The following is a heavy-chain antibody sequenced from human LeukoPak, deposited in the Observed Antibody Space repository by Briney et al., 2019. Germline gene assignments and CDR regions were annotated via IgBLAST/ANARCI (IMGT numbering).Heavy chain of an antibody. CDR1: GGSISSYY. V-gene: IGHV4-59*08. CDR3: AGMSQLELRFDY. CDR2: IYYSGST. J-gene: IGHJ4*02. Sequence: PSETLSLTCTVSGGSISSYYWSWTRQPPGKGLEWIGYIYYSGSTNYNPSLKSRVTISVDTYKNQFSLKLSSVTAADTAVYYCAGMSQLELRFDYWGQGTLVTVSS. D-gene: IGHD1-1*01.